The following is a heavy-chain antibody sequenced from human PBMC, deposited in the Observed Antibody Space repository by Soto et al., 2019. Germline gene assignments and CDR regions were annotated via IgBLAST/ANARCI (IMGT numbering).Heavy chain of an antibody. V-gene: IGHV1-69*13. J-gene: IGHJ4*02. Sequence: SVKVSCKASGGTFSSYAISWVRQAPGQGLEWMGGIIPIFGTANYAQKFQGRVTITADESTSTAYMELSSLRSEDTAVYYCAREVYYDILTGYVDYWGQGTLVTVSS. CDR1: GGTFSSYA. CDR2: IIPIFGTA. D-gene: IGHD3-9*01. CDR3: AREVYYDILTGYVDY.